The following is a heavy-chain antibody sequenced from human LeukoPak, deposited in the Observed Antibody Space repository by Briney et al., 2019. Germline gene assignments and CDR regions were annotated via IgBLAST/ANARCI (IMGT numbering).Heavy chain of an antibody. V-gene: IGHV3-53*01. D-gene: IGHD6-13*01. CDR2: IYSGGST. Sequence: GGSLRLSCAASGFTVSSNYMSWVRQAPGKGLEWVSVIYSGGSTYYADSVKGRFTISRDNSKNTLYLQMNSLRAEDTALYYCAKAYSSHWYYYYYYMDVWGKGTTVTVSS. CDR1: GFTVSSNY. CDR3: AKAYSSHWYYYYYYMDV. J-gene: IGHJ6*03.